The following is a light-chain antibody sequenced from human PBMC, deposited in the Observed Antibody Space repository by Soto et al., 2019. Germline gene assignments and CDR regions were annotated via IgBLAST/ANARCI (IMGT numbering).Light chain of an antibody. CDR3: QQANSLPFT. Sequence: DIRMTQSPSSVSASVGDRVTIACRASQDITSWLVWYQKKAGQAPELLISGATNLQSGVPSRFSGSGSGTDFTLTISSLQPEDVATYYCQQANSLPFTFGGGTKVEIK. J-gene: IGKJ4*01. CDR1: QDITSW. CDR2: GAT. V-gene: IGKV1-12*02.